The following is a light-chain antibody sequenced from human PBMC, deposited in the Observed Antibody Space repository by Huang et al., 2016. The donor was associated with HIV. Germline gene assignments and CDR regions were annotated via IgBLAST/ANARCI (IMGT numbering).Light chain of an antibody. CDR1: QSISSY. J-gene: IGKJ1*01. Sequence: DIQMTQSPSSLSASVGDRVTITCRASQSISSYLNWYQHKLGKAPKLLIYAASSLQSGGPSRFSGSGSGTDFTLTISSLQPVDFATYYCQQSYSAWTFGQGTRVEIK. CDR3: QQSYSAWT. V-gene: IGKV1-39*01. CDR2: AAS.